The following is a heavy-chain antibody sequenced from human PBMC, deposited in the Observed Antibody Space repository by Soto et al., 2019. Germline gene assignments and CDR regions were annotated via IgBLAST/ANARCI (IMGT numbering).Heavy chain of an antibody. Sequence: SETLSLTCTVSGGSISSGGYYWSWIRQHPGKGLEWIGYIYYSGSTYYNPSLKIRVTISVDTSKNQFSLKLSSVTAADTAVYYCARDSCSGGSCYPGAFDIWGQGTMVTVSS. CDR1: GGSISSGGYY. CDR2: IYYSGST. J-gene: IGHJ3*02. V-gene: IGHV4-31*03. D-gene: IGHD2-15*01. CDR3: ARDSCSGGSCYPGAFDI.